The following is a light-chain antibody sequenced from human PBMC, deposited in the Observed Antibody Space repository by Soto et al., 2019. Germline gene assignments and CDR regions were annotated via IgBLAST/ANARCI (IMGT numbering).Light chain of an antibody. J-gene: IGKJ4*01. Sequence: EIVTTQSPVTLSVSPGERATLSCRASQSVSDNLAWYQQKPGQAPRLLFYGASTRATDIPVRFSGSGSGTEFTLTISSLQSEDFAVYYCQQYNNWPLTFGGGTKVDIK. CDR2: GAS. CDR3: QQYNNWPLT. V-gene: IGKV3D-15*01. CDR1: QSVSDN.